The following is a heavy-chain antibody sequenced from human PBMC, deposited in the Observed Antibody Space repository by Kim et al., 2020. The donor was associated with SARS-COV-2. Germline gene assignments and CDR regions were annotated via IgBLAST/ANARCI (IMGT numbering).Heavy chain of an antibody. V-gene: IGHV4-59*09. J-gene: IGHJ4*02. Sequence: NPSLKSRVTRSVDTSKNQFSLKLSSVTAADTAVYYCARGDSGYDFGYYFDYWGQGTLVTVSS. CDR3: ARGDSGYDFGYYFDY. D-gene: IGHD5-12*01.